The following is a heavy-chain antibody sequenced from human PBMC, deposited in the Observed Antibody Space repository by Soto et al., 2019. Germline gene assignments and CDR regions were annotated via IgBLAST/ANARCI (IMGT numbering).Heavy chain of an antibody. CDR2: INPNSGGT. V-gene: IGHV1-2*02. D-gene: IGHD6-6*01. J-gene: IGHJ4*02. CDR3: ARDSNPSIAARKFDY. CDR1: GYTFTGYY. Sequence: ASVKVSCKASGYTFTGYYMHWVRQAPGQGLEWMGWINPNSGGTNYAQKFQGRVTMTRDTSISTAYMELSRLRSDDTAVYYCARDSNPSIAARKFDYWGQGTLVTVSS.